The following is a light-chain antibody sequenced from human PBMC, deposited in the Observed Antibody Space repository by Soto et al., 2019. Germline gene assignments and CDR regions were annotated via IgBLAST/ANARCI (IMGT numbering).Light chain of an antibody. Sequence: QSALTQPASVSGSPGQSITISCTGTSSDVGSDNFVSWYQQHPGKAPKLMIYEVTKRPSGVSSRFSGSKSGNTASLTISGLQAEDEDDYYCFSYAGSSTFDVFGTGTKLTVL. V-gene: IGLV2-23*02. CDR1: SSDVGSDNF. CDR2: EVT. CDR3: FSYAGSSTFDV. J-gene: IGLJ1*01.